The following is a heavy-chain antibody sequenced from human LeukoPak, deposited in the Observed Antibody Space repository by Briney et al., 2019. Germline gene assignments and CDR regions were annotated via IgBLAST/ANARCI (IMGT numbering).Heavy chain of an antibody. V-gene: IGHV3-30*02. D-gene: IGHD3-3*01. CDR2: IRYDGSNK. J-gene: IGHJ4*02. CDR3: AKDRRDFWSGSEYYFDY. Sequence: GGSLRLSCAASGFTFSSYGMHWVRQAPGKGLEWVAFIRYDGSNKYYADSVKGRFTISRDNSKNTLYLQMNSLRAEDTAVYYCAKDRRDFWSGSEYYFDYWGQGTLVTVSS. CDR1: GFTFSSYG.